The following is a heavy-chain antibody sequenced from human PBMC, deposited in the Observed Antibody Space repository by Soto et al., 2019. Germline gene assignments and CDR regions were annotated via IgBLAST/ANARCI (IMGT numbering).Heavy chain of an antibody. CDR1: GYTLTELS. Sequence: QVQLVQSGAEVKKPGASVKVSCKVSGYTLTELSMHWVRQAPGKGLEWMGGFDPEDGETIYAQKFQGRVTMTEDTSKDTAYMELSSLRSEDTAVYYCATGPPIQPDCSGGSCPSPFDYWGQGTLVTVSS. CDR3: ATGPPIQPDCSGGSCPSPFDY. J-gene: IGHJ4*02. CDR2: FDPEDGET. V-gene: IGHV1-24*01. D-gene: IGHD2-15*01.